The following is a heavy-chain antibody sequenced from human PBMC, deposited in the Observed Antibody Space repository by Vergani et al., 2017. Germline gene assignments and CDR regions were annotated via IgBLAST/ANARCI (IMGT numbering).Heavy chain of an antibody. CDR3: ASLQVVVIDNWFDP. J-gene: IGHJ5*02. D-gene: IGHD3-22*01. CDR1: GFTFSSYS. V-gene: IGHV3-48*01. Sequence: EVQLVESGGGLVQPGGSLRLSCAASGFTFSSYSMNWVRQAPGKGLEWVSYISSSSSTIYYADSVKGRFTISRDNVKNSLYLQMNSLRAEDTAVYYCASLQVVVIDNWFDPWGQGTLVTVSS. CDR2: ISSSSSTI.